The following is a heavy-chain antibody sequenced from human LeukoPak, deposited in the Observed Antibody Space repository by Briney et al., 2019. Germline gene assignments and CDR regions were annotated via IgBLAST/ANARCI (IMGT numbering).Heavy chain of an antibody. CDR3: ARGMKGSYEGNPLDY. J-gene: IGHJ4*02. V-gene: IGHV3-33*01. CDR2: IWYDGSNK. D-gene: IGHD3-16*01. Sequence: GGSLRLSCAASGFTFSSYGMHWVRQAPGKGLEWVAVIWYDGSNKYYADSVKGRFTISRDNSKNTLYLQMNSLRAEDTAVYYCARGMKGSYEGNPLDYWGQGTLVTVSS. CDR1: GFTFSSYG.